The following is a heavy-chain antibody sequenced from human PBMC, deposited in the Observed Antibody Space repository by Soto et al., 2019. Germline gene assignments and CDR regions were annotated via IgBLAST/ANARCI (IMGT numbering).Heavy chain of an antibody. J-gene: IGHJ6*02. CDR1: GFTISTYW. D-gene: IGHD3-22*01. CDR2: INHDARST. CDR3: TRFSSCWIPHGMDV. V-gene: IGHV3-74*03. Sequence: EVQLVESGGGLVQPGGSLRLSCAASGFTISTYWMEWVRQAPGKGLVWVSRINHDARSTMYVDSVRGRFTISRDNAKNTLYLEMNSLTDDDTAVYYCTRFSSCWIPHGMDVWGQGTTVIVSS.